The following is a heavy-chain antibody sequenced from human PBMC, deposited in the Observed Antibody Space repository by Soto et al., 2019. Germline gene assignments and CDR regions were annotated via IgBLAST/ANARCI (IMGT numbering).Heavy chain of an antibody. Sequence: QMQLQESGPGLVRPSETLSLTCIVSGGPISRSSYYWGWIRQPPGKGLEWIGSIYYSGDTYNNPSLKSRVTMSVDTSKNQFSLKLSSVTAADTAVYYCARQGVGAAGRFFDYWGQGTLVTVSS. J-gene: IGHJ4*02. V-gene: IGHV4-39*01. CDR1: GGPISRSSYY. D-gene: IGHD6-25*01. CDR2: IYYSGDT. CDR3: ARQGVGAAGRFFDY.